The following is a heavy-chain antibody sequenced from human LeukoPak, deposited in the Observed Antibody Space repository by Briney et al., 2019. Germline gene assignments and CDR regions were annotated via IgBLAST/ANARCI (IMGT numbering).Heavy chain of an antibody. V-gene: IGHV3-21*01. Sequence: GGSLRLSCAASGFTFSSYSMNWVRQAPGKGLEWVSSISSSSSYIYYADSVKGRFTISRDNAKNSLYLQMNSLRAEDTAVYYCARDIFRGGWVRGVIKGPPVDYWGQGTLVTVSS. CDR2: ISSSSSYI. J-gene: IGHJ4*02. CDR1: GFTFSSYS. CDR3: ARDIFRGGWVRGVIKGPPVDY. D-gene: IGHD3-10*01.